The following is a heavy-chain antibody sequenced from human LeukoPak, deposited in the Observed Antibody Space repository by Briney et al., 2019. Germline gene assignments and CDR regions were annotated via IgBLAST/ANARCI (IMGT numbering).Heavy chain of an antibody. J-gene: IGHJ6*02. CDR2: IYPGDPHT. V-gene: IGHV5-51*01. Sequence: ESLKISCKGSGYSFTTYWIGWVRQMPGKGLEWMGIIYPGDPHTTYSPSFQGQVTISADKSISTAYLQWSGLEASDTAMYYCARAATRTYGMDVWGQGTTITVSS. CDR3: ARAATRTYGMDV. CDR1: GYSFTTYW. D-gene: IGHD2-15*01.